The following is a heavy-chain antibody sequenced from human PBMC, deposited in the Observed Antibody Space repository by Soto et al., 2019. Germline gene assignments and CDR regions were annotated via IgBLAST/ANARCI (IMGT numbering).Heavy chain of an antibody. CDR2: IKSKTDDGTT. J-gene: IGHJ6*02. CDR3: TTDSISLAYYYYYGMDV. CDR1: GFTFSNAW. V-gene: IGHV3-15*01. D-gene: IGHD3-16*01. Sequence: GGSLRLSCTVSGFTFSNAWMTWVRQAPGKGLEWVGRIKSKTDDGTTDYAAPVKGRFTISRDDSRNTLYLQMNSLKTEDTAVYYCTTDSISLAYYYYYGMDVWGQGTTVTVS.